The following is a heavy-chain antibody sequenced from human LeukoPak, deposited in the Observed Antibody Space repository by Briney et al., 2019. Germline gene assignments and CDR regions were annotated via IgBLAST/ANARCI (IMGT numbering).Heavy chain of an antibody. V-gene: IGHV3-20*04. D-gene: IGHD3-10*01. CDR1: GFTFSSYG. Sequence: GGSLRLSCAASGFTFSSYGMSWVRQAPGKGLEWVSGINWNGGSTGYADSVKGRFTISRDNAKNSLYLQMNSLRAEDTALYYCARSPRYYYGSGSYYNFMDVWGKGTTVTVSS. J-gene: IGHJ6*03. CDR3: ARSPRYYYGSGSYYNFMDV. CDR2: INWNGGST.